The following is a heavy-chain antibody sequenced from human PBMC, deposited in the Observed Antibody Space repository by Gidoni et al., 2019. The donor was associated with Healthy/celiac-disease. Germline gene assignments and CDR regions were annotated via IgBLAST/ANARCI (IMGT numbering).Heavy chain of an antibody. J-gene: IGHJ4*02. Sequence: QAQLQESGSGLVKPSETLFLTCTVSGGSISTYDWTWIRQPPGKGLEWIGYIYYSGSTNYNPSIKSRVTISVDTSKKKFSLKLSSVTAADTAVYYCARAYINYGINYWGQGTLVTVSS. CDR1: GGSISTYD. D-gene: IGHD4-4*01. V-gene: IGHV4-59*01. CDR2: IYYSGST. CDR3: ARAYINYGINY.